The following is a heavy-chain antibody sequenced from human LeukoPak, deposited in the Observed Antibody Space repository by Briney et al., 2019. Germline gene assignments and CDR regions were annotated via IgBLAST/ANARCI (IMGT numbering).Heavy chain of an antibody. Sequence: PSETLSLTCTVSGGSISSYYWSWIRQPPGKGLEWIGYIYYSGSTNYNPSLKSRVTMSVDTSKNQFSLKLTSVTAADTAVYYCARVSRWYYFDYWGQGTLVTVSS. J-gene: IGHJ4*02. V-gene: IGHV4-59*12. CDR1: GGSISSYY. CDR2: IYYSGST. CDR3: ARVSRWYYFDY. D-gene: IGHD2-8*01.